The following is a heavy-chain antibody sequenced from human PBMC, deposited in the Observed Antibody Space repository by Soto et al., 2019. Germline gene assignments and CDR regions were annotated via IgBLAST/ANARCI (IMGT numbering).Heavy chain of an antibody. CDR2: ISWNSGRT. D-gene: IGHD3-10*01. CDR1: GFTFDDCA. V-gene: IGHV3-9*01. Sequence: ESGGGLVQPGRSLRLSCAASGFTFDDCAMHWVRQVPGKGLEWVSGISWNSGRTAYADSVKGRFTISRDNAKTALFLQMNSLRADDTALYYWAKDKSEGSGNLFPYYFDYWGQGALVTVSS. CDR3: AKDKSEGSGNLFPYYFDY. J-gene: IGHJ4*02.